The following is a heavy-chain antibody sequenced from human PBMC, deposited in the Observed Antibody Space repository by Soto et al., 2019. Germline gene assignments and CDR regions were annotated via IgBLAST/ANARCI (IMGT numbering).Heavy chain of an antibody. Sequence: GGSLRLSCAASGFNFNSYTINWVRQAPGKRLEWLSSISSSGYIFSTDSVGGRFTISRDNAKNSVYLQINSLRAEDTAVYFCARDCSGGSCYPGMDVWGQGTTVTVSS. CDR1: GFNFNSYT. CDR2: ISSSGYI. J-gene: IGHJ6*02. V-gene: IGHV3-21*01. D-gene: IGHD2-15*01. CDR3: ARDCSGGSCYPGMDV.